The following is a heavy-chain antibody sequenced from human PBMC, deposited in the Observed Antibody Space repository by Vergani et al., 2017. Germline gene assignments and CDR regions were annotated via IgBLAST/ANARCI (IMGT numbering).Heavy chain of an antibody. Sequence: QVQLQESGPGLVKPSETLSLTCTVSGDSVISTDYHWGWIRQPPGKGLEWIGSMDYSGSTYYNPSLKSRVTISVDTSKNQFSLKLSSVTAADTAVYYCARQLSIAVGRGDWFDPWGQGTLVTVSS. CDR2: MDYSGST. D-gene: IGHD6-19*01. CDR1: GDSVISTDYH. J-gene: IGHJ5*02. CDR3: ARQLSIAVGRGDWFDP. V-gene: IGHV4-39*01.